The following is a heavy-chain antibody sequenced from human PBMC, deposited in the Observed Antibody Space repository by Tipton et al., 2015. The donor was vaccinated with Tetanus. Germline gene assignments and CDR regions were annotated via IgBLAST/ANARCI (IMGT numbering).Heavy chain of an antibody. D-gene: IGHD2-15*01. V-gene: IGHV3-33*01. Sequence: SLRLSCAASGFTFSSYGMHWVRQAPGKGLEWVAVIWYDGSNKYYADSVKGRFTISRDNSKNTLYLQMNSLRAEDTAVYYCARELDCSGGGCYSYGLDVWGQGTTVTVSS. CDR1: GFTFSSYG. CDR3: ARELDCSGGGCYSYGLDV. J-gene: IGHJ6*02. CDR2: IWYDGSNK.